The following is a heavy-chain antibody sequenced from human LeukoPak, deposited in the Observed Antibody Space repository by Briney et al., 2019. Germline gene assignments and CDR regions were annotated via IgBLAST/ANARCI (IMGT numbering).Heavy chain of an antibody. D-gene: IGHD6-13*01. J-gene: IGHJ4*02. CDR2: ISSGGGST. Sequence: PGGSLRLSCAASGFTFSSYAMSWVRQAPGKGLEWVSAISSGGGSTYYADSVKGRFTISRDNSKNTLYLQMNSLRAEDTAVYYCASPVGGRSSSWYNYWGQGTLVTVSS. CDR1: GFTFSSYA. V-gene: IGHV3-23*01. CDR3: ASPVGGRSSSWYNY.